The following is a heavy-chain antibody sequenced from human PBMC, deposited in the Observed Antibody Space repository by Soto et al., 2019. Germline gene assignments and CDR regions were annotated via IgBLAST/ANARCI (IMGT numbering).Heavy chain of an antibody. Sequence: VRLPCAASGFTFSSYSMNWVRQAPGKGLEWVSSISSSSSYIYCADSVKGRFTISRDNAKNSLYLQMNSLRAEDTAVYYCARDYYGSGSYYNRYNWFDPWGQGTLVTVSS. CDR3: ARDYYGSGSYYNRYNWFDP. J-gene: IGHJ5*02. CDR1: GFTFSSYS. D-gene: IGHD3-10*01. V-gene: IGHV3-21*01. CDR2: ISSSSSYI.